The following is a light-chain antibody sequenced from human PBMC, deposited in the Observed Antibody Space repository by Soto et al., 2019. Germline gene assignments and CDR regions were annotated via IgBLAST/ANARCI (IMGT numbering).Light chain of an antibody. J-gene: IGLJ1*01. Sequence: QSVLTQPASVSGSPGQSITISCTGTSGDVGSYNRVSWYQQHPGKAPKLIIYEVTERPSGVSNRFSGSKSGNTASLTISGLQAEAEAEYYCSSYTNINTRACVFGTGTKVTVL. V-gene: IGLV2-14*01. CDR3: SSYTNINTRACV. CDR2: EVT. CDR1: SGDVGSYNR.